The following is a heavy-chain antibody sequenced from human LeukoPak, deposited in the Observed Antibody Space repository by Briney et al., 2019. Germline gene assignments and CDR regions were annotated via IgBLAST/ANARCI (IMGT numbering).Heavy chain of an antibody. D-gene: IGHD6-19*01. Sequence: PGRSLRLSCAASGFTFSSYAMHWVRQAPGKGLEWGAVISYDGSNKYYADSVKGRFTISRDNSKNTLYLQMNSLRAEDTAVYYCARDPLSSGWYYFDYWGQGTLVTVSS. CDR3: ARDPLSSGWYYFDY. J-gene: IGHJ4*02. V-gene: IGHV3-30-3*01. CDR2: ISYDGSNK. CDR1: GFTFSSYA.